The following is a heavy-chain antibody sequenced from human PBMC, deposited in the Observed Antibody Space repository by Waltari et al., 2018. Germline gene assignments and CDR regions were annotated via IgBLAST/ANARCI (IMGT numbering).Heavy chain of an antibody. CDR3: AREIGIGVFDI. CDR1: GGSISSSSYY. V-gene: IGHV4-39*02. D-gene: IGHD1-26*01. J-gene: IGHJ3*02. CDR2: IYYSGIT. Sequence: QLQLQESGPGLVKPSETLSLTCTVSGGSISSSSYYWGWIRQPPGKGLEWIGSIYYSGITYDNPSLTRRVTRSVDTSKNQFIRKLSSVTDADTAVYYCAREIGIGVFDICGQGTMVTVS.